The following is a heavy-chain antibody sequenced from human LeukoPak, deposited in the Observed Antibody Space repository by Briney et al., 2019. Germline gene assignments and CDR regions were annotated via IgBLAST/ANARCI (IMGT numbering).Heavy chain of an antibody. V-gene: IGHV1-46*01. Sequence: ASVKVSCKASGYTLSGYYMYWVRQAPGQGLEWMGIINPSGGSTSYAQKLQGRVTMPRDMSPSRVYMALSSLRSVDTAVYYCARNVVEMATNLPHAFDIWGQGTMVTVSS. CDR1: GYTLSGYY. D-gene: IGHD5-24*01. J-gene: IGHJ3*02. CDR2: INPSGGST. CDR3: ARNVVEMATNLPHAFDI.